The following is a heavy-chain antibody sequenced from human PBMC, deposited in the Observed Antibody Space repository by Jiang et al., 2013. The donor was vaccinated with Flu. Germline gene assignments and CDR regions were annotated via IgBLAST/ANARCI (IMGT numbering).Heavy chain of an antibody. J-gene: IGHJ4*02. CDR2: ISSSSSFI. D-gene: IGHD6-13*01. CDR1: GFTFSSYT. V-gene: IGHV3-21*01. CDR3: ARMLDLIPAAGHDF. Sequence: QLVESGGGLVKPGGSLRLSCAASGFTFSSYTMNWVRLAPGKGLEWVSSISSSSSFIYYADSVKGRFTISRDNAKNSLYLQMNSLRAEDTAFYYCARMLDLIPAAGHDFWGQGTQVTVSS.